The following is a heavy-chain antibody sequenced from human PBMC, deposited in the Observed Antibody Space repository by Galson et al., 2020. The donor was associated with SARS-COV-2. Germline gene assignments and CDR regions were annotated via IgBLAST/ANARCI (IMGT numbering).Heavy chain of an antibody. CDR1: GFTFSNYA. J-gene: IGHJ6*02. CDR3: AKALGRYYYHGIDG. V-gene: IGHV3-23*01. CDR2: ITGGAAST. Sequence: GESLQISCGASGFTFSNYAMSWVHQAPGKGLYWVSAITGGAASTYYADSVKGRFTISRDNSKNTLYLQINSLRAEDTATYYCAKALGRYYYHGIDGWGQGTTVTVSS.